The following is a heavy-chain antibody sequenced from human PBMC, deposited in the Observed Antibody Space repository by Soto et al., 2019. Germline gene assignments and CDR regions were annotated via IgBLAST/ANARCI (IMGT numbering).Heavy chain of an antibody. CDR1: GGSISSSSYY. Sequence: SETLSLTCTVSGGSISSSSYYWGWIRQPPGKGLEWIGSIYYSGSTYYNPSLKSRVTISVDTSKNQFSLKLSSVTAADTAVYYCARHRPDYGDYPYYFDYWGQGTRVPVSS. V-gene: IGHV4-39*01. CDR3: ARHRPDYGDYPYYFDY. CDR2: IYYSGST. J-gene: IGHJ4*02. D-gene: IGHD4-17*01.